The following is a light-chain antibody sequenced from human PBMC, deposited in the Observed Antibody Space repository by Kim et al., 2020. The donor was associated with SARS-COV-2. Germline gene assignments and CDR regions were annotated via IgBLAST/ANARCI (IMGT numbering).Light chain of an antibody. V-gene: IGLV2-14*03. Sequence: QSALTQPASVSGSPAQSISISCTGTSSNIGSYNYVSWHQQHPGKAPKLMIYDVNKRPSGISSRFSGSKSGSTASLTISGLQAEDEADYYCSSFTTRSTLVFGGGTKVTVL. CDR3: SSFTTRSTLV. CDR1: SSNIGSYNY. CDR2: DVN. J-gene: IGLJ3*02.